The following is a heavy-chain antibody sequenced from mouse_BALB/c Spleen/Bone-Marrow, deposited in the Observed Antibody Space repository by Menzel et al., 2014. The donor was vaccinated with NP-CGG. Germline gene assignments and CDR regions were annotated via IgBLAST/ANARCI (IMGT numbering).Heavy chain of an antibody. D-gene: IGHD1-1*01. V-gene: IGHV1-69*02. Sequence: VQLQQSGAELVRPGASVKLSCRASGYTFTSYWINWVKQRPGQGLEWIGNIYPSDSYTNYNQRFKDKATLTVDKSSSTAYMQLSSPTSEDSAVYYCTRYGNSHYYAMDYWGQGTSLTVSS. CDR2: IYPSDSYT. CDR1: GYTFTSYW. J-gene: IGHJ4*01. CDR3: TRYGNSHYYAMDY.